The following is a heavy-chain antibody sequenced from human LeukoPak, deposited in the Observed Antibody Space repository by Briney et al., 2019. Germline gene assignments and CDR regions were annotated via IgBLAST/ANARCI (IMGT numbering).Heavy chain of an antibody. D-gene: IGHD6-13*01. V-gene: IGHV1-18*01. CDR3: ARVQQLVLPGWYDP. CDR1: GYTFTSYG. CDR2: ISAYNGNT. J-gene: IGHJ5*02. Sequence: ASVKVSCKASGYTFTSYGISWVRQAPGQGLEWMGWISAYNGNTNYAQKLQGRVTMTTDTSTSTAYMELRSLRSDDTPVYYCARVQQLVLPGWYDPWGQETLSPSPQ.